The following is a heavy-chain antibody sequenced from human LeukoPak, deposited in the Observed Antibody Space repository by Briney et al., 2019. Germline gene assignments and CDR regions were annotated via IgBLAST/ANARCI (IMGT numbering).Heavy chain of an antibody. CDR1: GFTFDDYA. CDR2: INWNSGSI. Sequence: PGRSLRLSCAASGFTFDDYAMHWVRQAPGKGLEWVSGINWNSGSIGYADSVKGRFTISRDNAKNSLYLQMNSLRAEDMALYYCAEDTGYNFGYGFDYWGQGTPVTVSS. V-gene: IGHV3-9*03. D-gene: IGHD5-18*01. J-gene: IGHJ4*02. CDR3: AEDTGYNFGYGFDY.